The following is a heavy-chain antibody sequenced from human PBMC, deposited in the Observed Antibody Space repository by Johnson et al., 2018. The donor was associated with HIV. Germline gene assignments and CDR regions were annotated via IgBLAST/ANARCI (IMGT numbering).Heavy chain of an antibody. Sequence: VQLVESGGGVVQPGRSLRLSCAASGFTFSSYWMSWVRQAPGKGLEWVANIKQDGSEKYYVDSVKGRFTTLRDNSKHALNLQMNSLRVEDTAGYYCARDRRVSREGYCSGGTCYPYVAYTDAFDIWVQGTMVTVSS. V-gene: IGHV3-7*01. D-gene: IGHD2-15*01. CDR3: ARDRRVSREGYCSGGTCYPYVAYTDAFDI. CDR1: GFTFSSYW. J-gene: IGHJ3*02. CDR2: IKQDGSEK.